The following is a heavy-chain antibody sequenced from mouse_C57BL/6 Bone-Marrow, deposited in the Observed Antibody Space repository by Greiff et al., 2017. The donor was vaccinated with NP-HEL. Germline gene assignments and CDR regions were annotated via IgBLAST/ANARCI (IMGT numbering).Heavy chain of an antibody. CDR1: GYTFTNYW. Sequence: VQLQQSGAELVRPGTSVKMSCKASGYTFTNYWIGWAKQRPGHGLEWIGDIYPGGGYTNYNEKFKGKATLTADKSSSTAYMQFSSLTSEDSAIYYCARWGITTGVYWYFDVWGTGTTVTVSS. D-gene: IGHD2-4*01. CDR3: ARWGITTGVYWYFDV. V-gene: IGHV1-63*01. CDR2: IYPGGGYT. J-gene: IGHJ1*03.